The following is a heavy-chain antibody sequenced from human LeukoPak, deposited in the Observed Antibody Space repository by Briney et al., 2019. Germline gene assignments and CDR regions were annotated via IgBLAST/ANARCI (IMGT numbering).Heavy chain of an antibody. CDR3: AKDPHTTLITGPDD. V-gene: IGHV3-23*01. D-gene: IGHD1-1*01. Sequence: GGSLRLSCAASGFTFSSYAMGWVRQAPGKGLEWVSGISGSGGSTYYADFVKGRLTISRDNSKNTLYLQMNSLRAEDTAVYYCAKDPHTTLITGPDDWGQGTLVTVSS. CDR2: ISGSGGST. J-gene: IGHJ4*02. CDR1: GFTFSSYA.